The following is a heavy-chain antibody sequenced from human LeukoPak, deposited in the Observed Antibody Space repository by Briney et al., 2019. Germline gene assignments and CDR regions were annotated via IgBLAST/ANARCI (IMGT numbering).Heavy chain of an antibody. CDR3: AKNAAAAGVKWLDP. J-gene: IGHJ5*02. D-gene: IGHD6-13*01. V-gene: IGHV3-23*01. CDR1: GFTFSSYA. CDR2: ISGSGGST. Sequence: PGGSLRLSCVASGFTFSSYAMTWARQAPGKGLEWVSDISGSGGSTDYADSVKGRFIISRDNSKNTLYLQMNSLRAEDTAVYYCAKNAAAAGVKWLDPWGQGTLVTVSS.